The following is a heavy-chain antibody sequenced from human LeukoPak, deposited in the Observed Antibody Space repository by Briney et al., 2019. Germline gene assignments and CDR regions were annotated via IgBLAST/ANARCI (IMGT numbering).Heavy chain of an antibody. CDR1: GFTVSGNY. Sequence: GGSLRLSCAASGFTVSGNYMTWVRQAPGKGLEWVSLIYSGGNTYYADSVEGRFTISRDNSKNTLYLQMNSLRAEDTAVYYCARGGVNLYFDYWGQGTLVTVSS. D-gene: IGHD3-10*01. CDR2: IYSGGNT. J-gene: IGHJ4*02. V-gene: IGHV3-66*01. CDR3: ARGGVNLYFDY.